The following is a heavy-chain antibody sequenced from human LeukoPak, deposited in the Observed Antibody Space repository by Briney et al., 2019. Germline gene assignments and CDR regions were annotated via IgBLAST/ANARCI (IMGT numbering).Heavy chain of an antibody. CDR3: ARGVRGISYY. D-gene: IGHD2/OR15-2a*01. J-gene: IGHJ4*02. V-gene: IGHV4-39*07. CDR1: GGSISSGGYY. CDR2: IYHSGST. Sequence: PSETLSLTCTVSGGSISSGGYYWGWIRQPPGKGLEWIGSIYHSGSTNYNPSLKSRVTISVDKSKNQFSLKLSSVTAADTAVYYCARGVRGISYYWGQGTLVTVSS.